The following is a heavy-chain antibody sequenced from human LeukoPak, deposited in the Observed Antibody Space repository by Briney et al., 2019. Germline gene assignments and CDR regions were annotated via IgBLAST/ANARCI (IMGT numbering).Heavy chain of an antibody. CDR3: STGGYYFDY. D-gene: IGHD3-16*01. CDR2: IKSKVDGGTI. J-gene: IGHJ4*02. CDR1: GFTFSNAW. V-gene: IGHV3-15*01. Sequence: GGSLRLSCAASGFTFSNAWMNWVRQAPGKGLEWIGRIKSKVDGGTIEYAAPVRGRLTISREDSESTVYLQMNSLKTEDTAIYYCSTGGYYFDYWGQGILVTVSS.